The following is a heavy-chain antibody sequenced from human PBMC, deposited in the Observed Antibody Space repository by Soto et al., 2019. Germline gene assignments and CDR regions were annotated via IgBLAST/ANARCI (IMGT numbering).Heavy chain of an antibody. CDR2: ISRRSVYI. CDR1: EFPFSDYT. CDR3: ARDRRTKGYCSSSGCYASDS. D-gene: IGHD2-2*01. V-gene: IGHV3-21*02. J-gene: IGHJ4*02. Sequence: EVQLVESGGGLVKPGGSLRLSCAGSEFPFSDYTMTWVRQAPGKGLEWVSSISRRSVYIYYADSVKGRFTISRDNAKNSLSLLMNSLKAEDTAVYYCARDRRTKGYCSSSGCYASDSWGQGTLVTVSS.